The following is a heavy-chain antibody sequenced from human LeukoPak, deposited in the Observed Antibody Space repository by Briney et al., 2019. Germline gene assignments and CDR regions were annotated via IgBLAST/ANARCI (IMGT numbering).Heavy chain of an antibody. V-gene: IGHV3-48*03. CDR2: ISSSGSTI. CDR1: GFTFSSYE. Sequence: GGSLRLSCAASGFTFSSYEMNWVCQAPGKGLEWVSYISSSGSTIYYADSVKGRFTISRDNAKNSLYLQMNSLRAEDTAVYYCARVLGSYAVDYWGQGTLATVSS. J-gene: IGHJ4*02. CDR3: ARVLGSYAVDY. D-gene: IGHD3-10*01.